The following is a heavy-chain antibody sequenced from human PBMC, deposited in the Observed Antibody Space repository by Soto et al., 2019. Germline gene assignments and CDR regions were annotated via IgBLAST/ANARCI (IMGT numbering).Heavy chain of an antibody. CDR3: ARDKGGGGYDQLPYYYYGMDV. D-gene: IGHD5-12*01. CDR1: GGTFSSYA. J-gene: IGHJ6*02. V-gene: IGHV1-69*13. CDR2: IIPIFGTA. Sequence: SVKVSCKASGGTFSSYAISWVRQAPGQGLEWMGGIIPIFGTANYAQKFQGRVTITADESTSTAYMELSSLRSEDTAVYYCARDKGGGGYDQLPYYYYGMDVWGQGTTVTSP.